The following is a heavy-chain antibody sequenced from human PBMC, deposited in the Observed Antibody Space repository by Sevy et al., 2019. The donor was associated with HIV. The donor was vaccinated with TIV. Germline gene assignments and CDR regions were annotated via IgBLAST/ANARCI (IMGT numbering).Heavy chain of an antibody. J-gene: IGHJ4*02. V-gene: IGHV1-24*01. Sequence: ASVKVSCKVSGYTLTKLAMHWVRQAPGKGLEWMGTFDPEDGETIYAQKFQGRVTMNEDKSMDTAYMELSSLRSDDTAVYYCAITKDYYDNSGSPFDYWGQGTLVTVSS. CDR3: AITKDYYDNSGSPFDY. CDR1: GYTLTKLA. CDR2: FDPEDGET. D-gene: IGHD3-22*01.